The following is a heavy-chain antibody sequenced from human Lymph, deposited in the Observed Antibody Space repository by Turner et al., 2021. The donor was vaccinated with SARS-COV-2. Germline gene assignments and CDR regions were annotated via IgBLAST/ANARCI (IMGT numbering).Heavy chain of an antibody. D-gene: IGHD3-3*01. V-gene: IGHV1-2*02. J-gene: IGHJ6*02. CDR2: INPNSGGT. CDR1: GYTFTGSY. CDR3: ARDVERYNDFWSGYSGGYGMDV. Sequence: QVQLVQSGAEVKKPGASVKVSCKASGYTFTGSYMHWVRQAPGQGLEWMGWINPNSGGTNYAQKCQGRVTMTRDTSISAAYMELSRLRSDDTAVYYCARDVERYNDFWSGYSGGYGMDVWGQGTTVTVSS.